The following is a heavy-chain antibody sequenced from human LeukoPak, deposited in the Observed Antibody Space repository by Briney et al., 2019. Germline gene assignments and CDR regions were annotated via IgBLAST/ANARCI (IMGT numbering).Heavy chain of an antibody. CDR2: VSYDGSNK. V-gene: IGHV3-30*18. D-gene: IGHD2-21*01. CDR3: AKSRGDSDSLYI. Sequence: GGSLRLSCAASGFTFSNYGMHWVRQAPGKGLEWVALVSYDGSNKYYADSLKGRFTISRDTSKNTVYLQMNTLISEDTALYYCAKSRGDSDSLYIWGQGTMVTVSS. J-gene: IGHJ3*02. CDR1: GFTFSNYG.